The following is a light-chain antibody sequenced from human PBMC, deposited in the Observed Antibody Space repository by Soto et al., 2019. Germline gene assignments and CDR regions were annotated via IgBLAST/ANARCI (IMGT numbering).Light chain of an antibody. CDR1: QTIYTY. V-gene: IGKV1-39*01. Sequence: DIRMTQSPSSLSASVGDRVSVTCRASQTIYTYLHWYQQKPGKAPKLLNYAASSLQSGVPSRFSGSGSGTDFTLTISSLHPEDFAFYYCQQTYSIPITFGQGNDWRL. CDR3: QQTYSIPIT. J-gene: IGKJ5*01. CDR2: AAS.